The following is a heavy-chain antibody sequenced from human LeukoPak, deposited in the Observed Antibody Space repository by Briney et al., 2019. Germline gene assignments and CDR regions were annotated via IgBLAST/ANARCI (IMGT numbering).Heavy chain of an antibody. CDR2: IYTSGST. J-gene: IGHJ4*02. V-gene: IGHV4-4*07. Sequence: RTSETLSLTCTVPGGSISSYYWSWIRQPAGKGLEWIGRIYTSGSTNYNPSLKSRVTMSVDTSKNQFSLNLSSVTAADTAVYYCAKKTYSSGWRVPIDSWGRGTLVTVSS. CDR1: GGSISSYY. CDR3: AKKTYSSGWRVPIDS. D-gene: IGHD6-19*01.